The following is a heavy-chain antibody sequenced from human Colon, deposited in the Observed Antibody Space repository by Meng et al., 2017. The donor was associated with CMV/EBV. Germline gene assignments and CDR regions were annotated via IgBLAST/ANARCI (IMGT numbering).Heavy chain of an antibody. D-gene: IGHD3-22*01. J-gene: IGHJ3*02. Sequence: ASVKVSCKASGYDFPGFYIHWVRQAPGQGLEWMGWISVYHGDTAYAHKFQDRVTMTTDTSTGTAYMELRRLTSDDTADYYCARNYCSSVDCNLGDGLNMWGQGTRVTVSS. V-gene: IGHV1-18*04. CDR1: GYDFPGFY. CDR2: ISVYHGDT. CDR3: ARNYCSSVDCNLGDGLNM.